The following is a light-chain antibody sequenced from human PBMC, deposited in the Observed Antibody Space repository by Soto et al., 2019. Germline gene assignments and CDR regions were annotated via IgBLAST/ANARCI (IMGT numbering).Light chain of an antibody. Sequence: EIVMTQSPATLSVSPGERATLSCRASQSVSSNLAWYQQKPGQAPRLLIYGASSRAAGVPDRFSGSGSGTDFTLTISRLGPEDFAVYYCQQYGSSPLTFGGGTKVDNK. CDR3: QQYGSSPLT. CDR1: QSVSSN. CDR2: GAS. V-gene: IGKV3-20*01. J-gene: IGKJ4*01.